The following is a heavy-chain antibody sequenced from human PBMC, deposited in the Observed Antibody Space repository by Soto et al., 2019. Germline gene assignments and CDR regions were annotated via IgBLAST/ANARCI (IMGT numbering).Heavy chain of an antibody. J-gene: IGHJ6*02. Sequence: GGSLRLSCSASGFTFSSYAMHWVRQAPGKGLEYVSAISSNGGSTYYADSVKGRFTISRDNSKNTLYLQMSSLRAEDTAVYYCAKGLYYDILTFTYGMDVWGQGTTVTVS. D-gene: IGHD3-9*01. V-gene: IGHV3-64D*08. CDR1: GFTFSSYA. CDR3: AKGLYYDILTFTYGMDV. CDR2: ISSNGGST.